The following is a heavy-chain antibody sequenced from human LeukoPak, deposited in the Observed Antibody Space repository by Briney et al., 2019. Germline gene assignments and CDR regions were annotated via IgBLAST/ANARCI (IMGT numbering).Heavy chain of an antibody. CDR2: MNSDGSWT. Sequence: GGSLRLSCAASGNYWMHWVRQAPGKGLVWVSHMNSDGSWTSYADSVKGRFTISKDNAKNTVYLQMNNLRVEDTAVYYCVSFYETYWGRGTLVTVSS. D-gene: IGHD2-2*01. J-gene: IGHJ4*02. CDR1: GNYW. CDR3: VSFYETY. V-gene: IGHV3-74*01.